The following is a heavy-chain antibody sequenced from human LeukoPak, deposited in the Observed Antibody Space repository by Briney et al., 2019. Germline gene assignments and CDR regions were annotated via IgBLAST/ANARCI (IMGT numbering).Heavy chain of an antibody. D-gene: IGHD2-8*01. CDR1: GFTFSNYG. V-gene: IGHV3-30*02. J-gene: IGHJ4*02. CDR2: IRYDGSNK. CDR3: ARDRVYYFDY. Sequence: GGSLRLSCAASGFTFSNYGMHWVRQAPGSGLEWVAFIRYDGSNKYYADSVKGRFTISRDNSKNTLYLQMNSLRPEDTAVFYCARDRVYYFDYWGQGTLVTVSS.